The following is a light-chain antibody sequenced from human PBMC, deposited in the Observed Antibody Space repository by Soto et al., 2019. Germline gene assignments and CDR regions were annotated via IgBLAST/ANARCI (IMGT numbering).Light chain of an antibody. CDR3: QQSYSTPLT. CDR2: AAS. CDR1: QSISSY. Sequence: DIQMNQSPSSLSASVGDRVTITCRASQSISSYLNWYQQKPGKAPKLLIYAASSMQSGDPSRLSGSGSGTDVTLTISSLQPEDFATYYCQQSYSTPLTFGGGTKLEIK. V-gene: IGKV1-39*01. J-gene: IGKJ4*01.